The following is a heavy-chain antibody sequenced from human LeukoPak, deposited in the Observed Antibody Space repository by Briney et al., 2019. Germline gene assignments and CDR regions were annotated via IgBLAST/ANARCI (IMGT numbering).Heavy chain of an antibody. CDR1: GDSISSYY. J-gene: IGHJ6*03. CDR3: ARGRGYSYGYGYYYYMDV. V-gene: IGHV4-4*07. Sequence: SETLSLTCTVSGDSISSYYWSWIRQPAGKGLEWIGRIYTTGNTNYNPSLKNRVTMSVDTSKNQFSLKLSSVTAADTAVYYCARGRGYSYGYGYYYYMDVWGKGTTVTVSS. D-gene: IGHD5-18*01. CDR2: IYTTGNT.